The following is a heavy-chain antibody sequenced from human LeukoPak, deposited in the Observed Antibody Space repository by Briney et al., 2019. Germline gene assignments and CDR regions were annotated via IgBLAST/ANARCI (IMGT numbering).Heavy chain of an antibody. D-gene: IGHD3-22*01. V-gene: IGHV4-59*01. J-gene: IGHJ5*02. CDR3: ARVLGVVGSNWFDP. CDR2: IYYSGST. Sequence: SETLSLTCTVSGGSISSYYWSWIRQPPGKGLEWIGYIYYSGSTNYNPSLKSRVTISVDTSKNQFSLELSSVTAADTAVYYCARVLGVVGSNWFDPWGQGTLVTVSS. CDR1: GGSISSYY.